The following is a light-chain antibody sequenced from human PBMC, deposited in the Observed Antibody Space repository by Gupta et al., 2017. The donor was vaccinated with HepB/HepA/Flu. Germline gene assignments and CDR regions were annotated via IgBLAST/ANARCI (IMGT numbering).Light chain of an antibody. CDR3: EAWDDSLNGQVV. Sequence: QSVLTQPPSASGTPGQRVTISCSGSSSNIGSNTVNWYQQLPGTAPNLLIYSNNKRPSGVPARFSGSKSGTSASLAISWLQPEDEADYYCEAWDDSLNGQVVFGGGTKLTVL. CDR2: SNN. V-gene: IGLV1-44*01. CDR1: SSNIGSNT. J-gene: IGLJ2*01.